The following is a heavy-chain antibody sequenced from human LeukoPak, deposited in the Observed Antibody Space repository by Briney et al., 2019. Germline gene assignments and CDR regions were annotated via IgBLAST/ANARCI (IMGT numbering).Heavy chain of an antibody. J-gene: IGHJ4*02. CDR1: GFTFSSYW. Sequence: GGSLRLSCAASGFTFSSYWMHWVRQAPGKGLMWVSRINSDGSITNYADSVKGRITISRDNAKNTLYLQMNSLRAEDTAVYYCARVRATFSPHFDNWGQGTLVTVSS. CDR2: INSDGSIT. V-gene: IGHV3-74*01. D-gene: IGHD5-12*01. CDR3: ARVRATFSPHFDN.